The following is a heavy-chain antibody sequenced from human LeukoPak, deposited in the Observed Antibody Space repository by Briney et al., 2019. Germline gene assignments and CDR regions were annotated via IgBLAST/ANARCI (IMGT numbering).Heavy chain of an antibody. J-gene: IGHJ4*02. CDR1: GFSFNNCA. CDR3: AKGAYDYIEIAYFDY. V-gene: IGHV3-23*01. Sequence: GGSLRLSCVASGFSFNNCAMNWVRRAPGKGLEWVSLIIGSSGSTFYADSVKGRFTISRDKSKNTLYLQMNSLRAEDTAVYYCAKGAYDYIEIAYFDYWGQGSLVTVSS. D-gene: IGHD5-12*01. CDR2: IIGSSGST.